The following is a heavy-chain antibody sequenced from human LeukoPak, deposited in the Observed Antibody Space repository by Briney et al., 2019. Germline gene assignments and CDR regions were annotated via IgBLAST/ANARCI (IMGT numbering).Heavy chain of an antibody. J-gene: IGHJ5*02. CDR2: INHSGST. CDR3: ARASLHRYCSGGSCYSARWFDP. D-gene: IGHD2-15*01. V-gene: IGHV4-34*01. Sequence: SETLSLTCAVYGGSFSGYYWSWIRQPPGKGLEWIGEINHSGSTNYNPSLKSRVTISVDTSKNQFSLKLSSVTAADTAVYYCARASLHRYCSGGSCYSARWFDPWGQGTLVTVSS. CDR1: GGSFSGYY.